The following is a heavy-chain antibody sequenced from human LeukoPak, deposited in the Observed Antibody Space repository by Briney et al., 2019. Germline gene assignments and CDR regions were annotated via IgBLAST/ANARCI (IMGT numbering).Heavy chain of an antibody. CDR1: GGSISSYY. D-gene: IGHD3-9*01. Sequence: SETLSLTCTVSGGSISSYYWSWIRQPPGKGLEWIGYIYYSGSTNYNPSLKSRVTISVDTSKNQFSLKLSSVTAADTAVYYCARDLSFDWFPYYFDYWGQGILVTVSS. V-gene: IGHV4-59*12. CDR3: ARDLSFDWFPYYFDY. CDR2: IYYSGST. J-gene: IGHJ4*02.